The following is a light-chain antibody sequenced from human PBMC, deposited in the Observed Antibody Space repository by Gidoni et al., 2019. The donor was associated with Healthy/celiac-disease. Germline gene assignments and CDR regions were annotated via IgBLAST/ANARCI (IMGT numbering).Light chain of an antibody. CDR2: AAS. Sequence: DIQMTQSPSSLSASVGDRVTITCRASQSISSYLNLYQQKPGKAPKLLIYAASSLQSGVPSRFSGSGSVTEFTLTISSLQPEDFATYYCQQSYSTPRTFGQGTKLEIK. CDR3: QQSYSTPRT. V-gene: IGKV1-39*01. J-gene: IGKJ2*01. CDR1: QSISSY.